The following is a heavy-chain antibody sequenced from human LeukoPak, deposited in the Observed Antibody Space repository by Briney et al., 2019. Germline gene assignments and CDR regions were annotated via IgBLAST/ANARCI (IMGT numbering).Heavy chain of an antibody. CDR2: IKPDGSEE. CDR3: ARNRGPSY. CDR1: GFTFSSYL. V-gene: IGHV3-7*01. Sequence: GSLRLSCAASGFTFSSYLMTWVRQAPGKGLEWVANIKPDGSEEFYADSVEGRFTISRDNAKNSVYLQMDSLRAEDTAVYYCARNRGPSYWGQGTLVTVSS. J-gene: IGHJ4*02.